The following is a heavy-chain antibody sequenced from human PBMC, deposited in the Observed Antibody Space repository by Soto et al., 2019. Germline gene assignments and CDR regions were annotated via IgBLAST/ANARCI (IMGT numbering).Heavy chain of an antibody. Sequence: EVHLLESGGALVQPGGSLRLSCTASGFAFSALAMSWVRQAPGKGLEWVSAISGSGANTYYADSVKGRLTISRDNSKNTVYLQMNSLRDEDTAVYYCSKGIAESGTLTHDCWGQGTLVTVSS. D-gene: IGHD6-19*01. CDR2: ISGSGANT. J-gene: IGHJ4*02. CDR1: GFAFSALA. V-gene: IGHV3-23*01. CDR3: SKGIAESGTLTHDC.